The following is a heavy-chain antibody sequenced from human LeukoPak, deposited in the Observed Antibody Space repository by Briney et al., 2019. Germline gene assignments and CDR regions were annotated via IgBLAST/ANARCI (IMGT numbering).Heavy chain of an antibody. D-gene: IGHD2-2*01. CDR1: GYSFIRYY. V-gene: IGHV1-2*02. Sequence: ASVKVSCKASGYSFIRYYMYWGRQAPGQGLESMGWINPNSGGTNYAQKFQGRVTMTKDTSISTAYMELSSLRSDDTAVYYCARAPGVPADPFDYWGQGTLVTVSS. CDR2: INPNSGGT. CDR3: ARAPGVPADPFDY. J-gene: IGHJ4*02.